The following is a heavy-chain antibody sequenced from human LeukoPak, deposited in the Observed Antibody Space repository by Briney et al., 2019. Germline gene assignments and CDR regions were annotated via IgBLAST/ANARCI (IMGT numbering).Heavy chain of an antibody. D-gene: IGHD1-26*01. CDR1: GGSFSGYY. CDR3: ARGAGSGSYYFDY. V-gene: IGHV4-34*01. Sequence: PSETLSLTCAVYGGSFSGYYWSWIRQPPGKGLEWIGEINHSGSTNYNPSLKSRVTISVDTSKNQFSLKLSPVTAADTAVYYCARGAGSGSYYFDYWGQGTLVTVSS. J-gene: IGHJ4*02. CDR2: INHSGST.